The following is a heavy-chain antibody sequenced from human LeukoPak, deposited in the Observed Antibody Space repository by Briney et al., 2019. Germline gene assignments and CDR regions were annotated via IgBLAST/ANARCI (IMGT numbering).Heavy chain of an antibody. J-gene: IGHJ5*01. Sequence: GRSLRLSCAASGFTFSSYGMHGVRQAPGKGLEWVAVISYDGSNKYYADSVKGRFTISRDNSKNTVYLQLNSLRAEDTAVYYCAKPISGGLAVTADWFDPWGQGTLVVVSS. CDR1: GFTFSSYG. D-gene: IGHD6-19*01. CDR2: ISYDGSNK. CDR3: AKPISGGLAVTADWFDP. V-gene: IGHV3-30*18.